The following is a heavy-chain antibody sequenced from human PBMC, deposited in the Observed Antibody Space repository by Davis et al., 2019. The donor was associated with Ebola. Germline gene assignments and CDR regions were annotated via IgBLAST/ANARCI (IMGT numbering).Heavy chain of an antibody. Sequence: ASVKVSCKASGYTFTGYYMHWVRQAPGQGLEWMGWINPNSGGTNYAQKFQGWVTMTRDTSISTAYMELSRLRSDDTAVYYCARGGYCSSTSCYALDYYYYMDVWGKGTTVTVSS. CDR3: ARGGYCSSTSCYALDYYYYMDV. D-gene: IGHD2-2*01. CDR2: INPNSGGT. V-gene: IGHV1-2*04. J-gene: IGHJ6*03. CDR1: GYTFTGYY.